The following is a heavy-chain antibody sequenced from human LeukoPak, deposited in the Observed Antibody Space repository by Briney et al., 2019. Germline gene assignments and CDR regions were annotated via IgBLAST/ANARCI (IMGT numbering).Heavy chain of an antibody. Sequence: ASVKVSCKASGYTFTGYSMHWVRQAPGQGLEWMGWINPNSGGTNYAQKFQGWVTMTRDTSISTAYMELSRLRADDTAVYYCARGTIIATRFRLNDAFDIWGQGTMVTVSS. D-gene: IGHD3-22*01. J-gene: IGHJ3*02. CDR1: GYTFTGYS. V-gene: IGHV1-2*04. CDR2: INPNSGGT. CDR3: ARGTIIATRFRLNDAFDI.